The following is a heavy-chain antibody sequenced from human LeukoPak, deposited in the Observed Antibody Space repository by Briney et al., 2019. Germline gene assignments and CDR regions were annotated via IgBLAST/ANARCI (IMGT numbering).Heavy chain of an antibody. Sequence: LSLTCTVSGDSISSSNYYWGWIRQPPGKGLEWVSVIYSGGTTYYADSVKGRFTISRDNSKNTLYLQMNSLRAEDTAVYYCALPGIAASGTFDYWGQGTLVSVSS. CDR2: IYSGGTT. CDR3: ALPGIAASGTFDY. D-gene: IGHD6-13*01. V-gene: IGHV3-66*01. J-gene: IGHJ4*02. CDR1: GDSISSSNYY.